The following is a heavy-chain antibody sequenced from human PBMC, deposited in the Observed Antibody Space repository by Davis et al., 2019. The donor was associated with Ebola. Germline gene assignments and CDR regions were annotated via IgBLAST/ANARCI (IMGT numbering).Heavy chain of an antibody. D-gene: IGHD3/OR15-3a*01. V-gene: IGHV4-59*01. J-gene: IGHJ5*02. CDR3: ARRRSSWTTRNWFDP. CDR1: GGSISSYY. CDR2: IYYSGST. Sequence: GSLRLSCTVSGGSISSYYWSWIRQPPGKGLEWIGYIYYSGSTNYNPSLKSRVIISVDTSKNQFSLKLSSVTAADTAVYYCARRRSSWTTRNWFDPWGQGTLVTVSS.